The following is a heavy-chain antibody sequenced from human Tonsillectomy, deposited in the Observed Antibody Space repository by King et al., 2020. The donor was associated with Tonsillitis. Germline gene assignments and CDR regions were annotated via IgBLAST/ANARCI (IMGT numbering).Heavy chain of an antibody. CDR3: ARGGDYHAFDI. J-gene: IGHJ3*02. CDR2: INSDGSGT. V-gene: IGHV3-74*01. D-gene: IGHD4-17*01. Sequence: VQLVESGGTLVQPGGSLRLSCAASGFSFSSYWIHWVRQAPGKGLVWVSRINSDGSGTIYADSVKGRFTTSRDNAKSTLYLQMNSLRDEDTAVYYCARGGDYHAFDIWGHGTVVTVSA. CDR1: GFSFSSYW.